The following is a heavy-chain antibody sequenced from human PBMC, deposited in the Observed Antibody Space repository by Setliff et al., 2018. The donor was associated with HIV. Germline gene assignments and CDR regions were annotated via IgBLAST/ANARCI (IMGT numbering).Heavy chain of an antibody. D-gene: IGHD6-19*01. CDR3: ARSPRIGVAGEFEY. CDR2: IYTSGSV. Sequence: PSETLSLTCTVSGGSISSYYWSWIRQPPGKGLEWIGYIYTSGSVNYNPSLNSRVTISVDTSKNQFSLKVNSVTPAETAVYYCARSPRIGVAGEFEYWGQGTLVTVSS. CDR1: GGSISSYY. V-gene: IGHV4-4*09. J-gene: IGHJ4*02.